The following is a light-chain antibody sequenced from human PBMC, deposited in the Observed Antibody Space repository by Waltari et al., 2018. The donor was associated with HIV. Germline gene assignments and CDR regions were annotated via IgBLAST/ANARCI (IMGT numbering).Light chain of an antibody. CDR1: SSDIGYFDY. CDR2: EVK. CDR3: CSYAGSYTYV. J-gene: IGLJ1*01. V-gene: IGLV2-11*01. Sequence: QSALPQPRSVSGSPGQSVTISCTGTSSDIGYFDYVYWYQQYPGQDPKVLIYEVKQRPSGVPDRFTGSKSGITASLTISGLQGDDEADYYCCSYAGSYTYVFGTGTKVNVL.